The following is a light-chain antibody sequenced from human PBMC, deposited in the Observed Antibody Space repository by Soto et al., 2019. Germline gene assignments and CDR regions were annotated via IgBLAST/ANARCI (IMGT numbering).Light chain of an antibody. CDR1: QTVGSK. J-gene: IGKJ1*01. CDR2: GAS. CDR3: QQYNNWPRT. Sequence: EIVMTQSPASLSVSPGERATLSCRASQTVGSKLDWYQQKPGQVPRLLIYGASTWATGIPARFSGGGSGTEFTLTISSLQSEDFAVYYCQQYNNWPRTFGQGTKVEIK. V-gene: IGKV3-15*01.